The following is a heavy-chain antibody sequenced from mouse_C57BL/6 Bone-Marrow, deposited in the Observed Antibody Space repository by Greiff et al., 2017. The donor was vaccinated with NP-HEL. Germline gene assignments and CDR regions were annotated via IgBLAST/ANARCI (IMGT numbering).Heavy chain of an antibody. J-gene: IGHJ1*03. CDR2: ISNGGGST. CDR3: ARRDYYGSGWYFDV. CDR1: GFTFSDYY. V-gene: IGHV5-12*01. D-gene: IGHD1-1*01. Sequence: EVQVVESGGGLVQPGGSLKLSCAASGFTFSDYYMYWVRQTPEKRLEWVAYISNGGGSTYYPDTVKGRFTISRDNAKNTLYLQMSRLKSEDTAMYYCARRDYYGSGWYFDVWGTGTTVTVSS.